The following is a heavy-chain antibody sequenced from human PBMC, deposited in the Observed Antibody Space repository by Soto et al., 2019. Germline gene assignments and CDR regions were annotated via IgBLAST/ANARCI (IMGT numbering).Heavy chain of an antibody. CDR1: GGTFSTYA. J-gene: IGHJ3*01. CDR2: IIPIFDTA. D-gene: IGHD2-15*01. CDR3: ARRVVVVVAGTPWHDAIDL. V-gene: IGHV1-69*15. Sequence: QVQLVQSGAEVKKPGSSVKVSCKASGGTFSTYAISWVRQAPGQGLEWMGRIIPIFDTANYAEKFPGRVTITADESTSTAYIELSSLTSEDTGVYYCARRVVVVVAGTPWHDAIDLWGQGTMVTVSS.